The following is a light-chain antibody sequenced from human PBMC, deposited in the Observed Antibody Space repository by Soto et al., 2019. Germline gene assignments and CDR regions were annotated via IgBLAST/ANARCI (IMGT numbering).Light chain of an antibody. CDR1: QRVSSSY. CDR2: GAS. V-gene: IGKV3-20*01. Sequence: EIVLTQSPGTLSLSPGERATLSCRASQRVSSSYLAWYQQKPGQAPRLLIYGASSRATGIPDRFSGSGSGTDFTLTISRLEPEDFAVYYCQQYRSSRTFGQGTKVEIK. CDR3: QQYRSSRT. J-gene: IGKJ1*01.